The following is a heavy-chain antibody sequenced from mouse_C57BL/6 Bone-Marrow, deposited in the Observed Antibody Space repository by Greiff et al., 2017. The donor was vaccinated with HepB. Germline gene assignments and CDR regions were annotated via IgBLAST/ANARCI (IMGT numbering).Heavy chain of an antibody. CDR2: IYPGDGDT. J-gene: IGHJ4*01. CDR3: ARSDYVLAMDY. CDR1: GYAFSSYW. Sequence: VKLQQSGAELVKPGASVKISCKASGYAFSSYWMNWVKQRPGKGLEWIGQIYPGDGDTNYNGKFKGKATLTADKSSSTAYMQLSSLTSEDSAVYFCARSDYVLAMDYWGQGTSVTVSS. V-gene: IGHV1-80*01. D-gene: IGHD1-1*02.